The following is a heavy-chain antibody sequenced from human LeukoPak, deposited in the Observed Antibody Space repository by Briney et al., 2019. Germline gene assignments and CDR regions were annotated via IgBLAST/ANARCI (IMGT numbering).Heavy chain of an antibody. V-gene: IGHV1-18*01. J-gene: IGHJ6*02. CDR2: ISTGTGDT. D-gene: IGHD1-26*01. CDR3: ARAGAGALLIWFLGDGMDV. CDR1: GYMFTTYG. Sequence: ASVKVSCKASGYMFTTYGISWVRQAPGQGLEWMGWISTGTGDTNYAQKFQDRVTMNIDTSANTAHMELRSLRSDDTAVYYCARAGAGALLIWFLGDGMDVWGQGTTVTVSS.